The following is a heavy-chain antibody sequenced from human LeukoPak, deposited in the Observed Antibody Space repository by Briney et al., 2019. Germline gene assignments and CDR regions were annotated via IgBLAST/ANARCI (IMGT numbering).Heavy chain of an antibody. Sequence: GASVKVSCKASGYTFTSYYMHWVRQAPGQGLEWMGIINPSGGSTSYAQKFQGRVTMTRDTSTSTVYMELSSLRSEDTAVYYCAHLILYCSGGSCYTDYWGQGTLVTVSS. J-gene: IGHJ4*02. CDR3: AHLILYCSGGSCYTDY. CDR2: INPSGGST. D-gene: IGHD2-15*01. V-gene: IGHV1-46*01. CDR1: GYTFTSYY.